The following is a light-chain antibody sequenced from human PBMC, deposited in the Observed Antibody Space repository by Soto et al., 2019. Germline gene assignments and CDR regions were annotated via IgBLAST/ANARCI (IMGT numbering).Light chain of an antibody. CDR2: DNH. J-gene: IGLJ2*01. CDR3: ETWDSRLRALL. CDR1: SSNIGDNY. Sequence: QSVLTQPPAVSAAPGQKVTISCSGSSSNIGDNYVSWYQQLPGTDPKLIISDNHKRPSGIPDRFSGSKSGTSATLGITGLQAGDEGDYYCETWDSRLRALLFGGGTKLTVL. V-gene: IGLV1-51*01.